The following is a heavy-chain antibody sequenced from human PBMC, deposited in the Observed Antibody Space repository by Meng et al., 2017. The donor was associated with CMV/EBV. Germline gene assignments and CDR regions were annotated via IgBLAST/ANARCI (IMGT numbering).Heavy chain of an antibody. CDR2: ISPNSGGT. CDR1: GYTFTGNY. V-gene: IGHV1-2*02. Sequence: ASVKVSCKASGYTFTGNYMHWVRQAPGQGLEWMGWISPNSGGTNYPQKFQGRVTLTRDTSISTAYMELSRLTSDDTAVYYCAGGESGSYNYWGQGTLVTVSS. J-gene: IGHJ4*02. CDR3: AGGESGSYNY. D-gene: IGHD1-26*01.